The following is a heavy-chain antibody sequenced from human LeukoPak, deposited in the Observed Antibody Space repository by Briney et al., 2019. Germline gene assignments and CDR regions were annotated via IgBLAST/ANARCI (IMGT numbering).Heavy chain of an antibody. J-gene: IGHJ6*03. CDR1: GGSISSYY. CDR3: ARDHGYYDILTGYSYYMDV. CDR2: IYTSGST. D-gene: IGHD3-9*01. V-gene: IGHV4-4*07. Sequence: PSETLSLTCAVSGGSISSYYWSWIRQPAGKGLEWIGRIYTSGSTNYNPSLKSRVTMSVDTSKNQFSLKLSSVTAADTAVYYCARDHGYYDILTGYSYYMDVWGKGTTVTISS.